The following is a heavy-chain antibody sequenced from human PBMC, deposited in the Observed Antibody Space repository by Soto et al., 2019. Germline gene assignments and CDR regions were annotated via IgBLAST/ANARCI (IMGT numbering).Heavy chain of an antibody. CDR3: AAGDITYSVYYSYGMDV. J-gene: IGHJ6*02. D-gene: IGHD2-15*01. CDR2: IVVGSGNT. Sequence: GASVKVSCKASGFTFTSSAMQWVRQARGQRLEWIGWIVVGSGNTNYAQKFQERVTITRDMSTSTAYMELSSLRSEDTAVYYCAAGDITYSVYYSYGMDVWGQGTTVTVSS. CDR1: GFTFTSSA. V-gene: IGHV1-58*02.